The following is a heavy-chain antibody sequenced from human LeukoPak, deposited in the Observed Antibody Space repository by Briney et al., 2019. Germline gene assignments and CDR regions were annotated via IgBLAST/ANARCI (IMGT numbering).Heavy chain of an antibody. CDR3: AKDLVGLGPPMAHPFDY. Sequence: GGSLRLSCAASGFTFSSYAMSWVRQAPGKGLEWVSAISGSGGSTYYADSVKGRFTISRDNSKNTLYLQMNSLRAEDTAVYYCAKDLVGLGPPMAHPFDYWGQGTLVTVSS. D-gene: IGHD5-24*01. J-gene: IGHJ4*02. V-gene: IGHV3-23*01. CDR2: ISGSGGST. CDR1: GFTFSSYA.